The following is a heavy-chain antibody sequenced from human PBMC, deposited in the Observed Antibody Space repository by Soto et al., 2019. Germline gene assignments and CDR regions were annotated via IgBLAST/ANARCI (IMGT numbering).Heavy chain of an antibody. CDR2: ISSSSSTI. J-gene: IGHJ6*03. CDR1: GFPFSSYS. Sequence: GGSLRLSCAASGFPFSSYSMNWVRQAPGKGLEWVSYISSSSSTIYYADSVKGRFTISRDNAKNSLYLQMNSLRAEDTAVYYCARDPAGNYYYYYMDVWGKGTTVTVS. CDR3: ARDPAGNYYYYYMDV. V-gene: IGHV3-48*01.